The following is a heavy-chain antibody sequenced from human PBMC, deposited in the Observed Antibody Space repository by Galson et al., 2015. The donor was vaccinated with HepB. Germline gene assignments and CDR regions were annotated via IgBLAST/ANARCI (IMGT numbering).Heavy chain of an antibody. D-gene: IGHD3-10*01. J-gene: IGHJ3*02. CDR2: ISSSSSYI. V-gene: IGHV3-21*01. CDR1: GFTFSSYS. CDR3: ARDPSLYYYDAFDI. Sequence: SLRLSCAASGFTFSSYSMNWVRQAPGKGLEWVSSISSSSSYIYYADSVKGRFTISRDNAKNSLYLQMNSLRAEDTAVYYCARDPSLYYYDAFDIWGQGTMVTVSS.